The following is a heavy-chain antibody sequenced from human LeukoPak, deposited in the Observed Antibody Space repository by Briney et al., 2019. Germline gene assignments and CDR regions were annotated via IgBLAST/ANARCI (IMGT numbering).Heavy chain of an antibody. CDR3: ARQIQYSSSSWGDYYYYYYMDV. J-gene: IGHJ6*03. Sequence: SSETLSLTCGVYGGSFSDWNWIRQPPGKGLEWIGSIYYSGSTYYNPSLKSRVTISVDTSKNQFSLKLSSVTAADTAVYYCARQIQYSSSSWGDYYYYYYMDVWGKGTTVTVSS. CDR1: GGSFSD. D-gene: IGHD6-6*01. CDR2: IYYSGST. V-gene: IGHV4-39*01.